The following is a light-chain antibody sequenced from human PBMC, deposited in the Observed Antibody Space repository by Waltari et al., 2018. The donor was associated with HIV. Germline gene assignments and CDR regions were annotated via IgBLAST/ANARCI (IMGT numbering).Light chain of an antibody. CDR2: KAS. CDR1: QSIGLF. Sequence: DIQMTQSPSTLSASVGDRVTITCRASQSIGLFLAWYQQRLGSAPMLLVYKASDLESGVPSRFSGSGSETEFSLTISSLQADDFATYFCQQYYDYPYTFGQGTKVEI. CDR3: QQYYDYPYT. J-gene: IGKJ2*01. V-gene: IGKV1-5*03.